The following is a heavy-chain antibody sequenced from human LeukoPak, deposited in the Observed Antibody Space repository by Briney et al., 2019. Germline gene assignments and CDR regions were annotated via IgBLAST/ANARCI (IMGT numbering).Heavy chain of an antibody. D-gene: IGHD6-19*01. V-gene: IGHV3-23*01. Sequence: PGGSLRLSCAASGFTFTTYAINWVRQAPGKGLEWVSGISGGDKAFYADSVNGRFTISRDNSENTVSLQMRSLRAEDTALYYCAKDLALAGTGGGFDVWGQGTRVAVSS. CDR3: AKDLALAGTGGGFDV. CDR2: ISGGDKA. CDR1: GFTFTTYA. J-gene: IGHJ3*01.